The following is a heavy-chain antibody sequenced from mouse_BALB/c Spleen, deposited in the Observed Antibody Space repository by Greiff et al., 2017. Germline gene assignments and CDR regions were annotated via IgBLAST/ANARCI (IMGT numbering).Heavy chain of an antibody. J-gene: IGHJ4*01. D-gene: IGHD2-4*01. Sequence: EVKVVESGPELVKPGASVKISCKASGYSFTGYYMHWVKQSHVKSLEWIGRINPYNGATSYNQNFKDKASLTVDKSSSTAYMELHSLTSEDSAVYYCARRGSMITRAMDYWGQGTSVTVSS. CDR1: GYSFTGYY. CDR2: INPYNGAT. CDR3: ARRGSMITRAMDY. V-gene: IGHV1-31*01.